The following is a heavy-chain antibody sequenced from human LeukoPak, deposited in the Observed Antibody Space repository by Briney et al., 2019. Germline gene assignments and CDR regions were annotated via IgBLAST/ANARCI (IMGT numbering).Heavy chain of an antibody. V-gene: IGHV3-23*01. CDR3: AREVGDSDI. Sequence: GGSLRLSCAASDFSFTTYAMSWVRQAPGKGLEWVSSISGGDPTTYYADSVKGRFTISRDNSKNTLYLQMNSLRAEDTAIYYCAREVGDSDIWGQGTMVTVSS. CDR1: DFSFTTYA. CDR2: ISGGDPTT. J-gene: IGHJ3*02.